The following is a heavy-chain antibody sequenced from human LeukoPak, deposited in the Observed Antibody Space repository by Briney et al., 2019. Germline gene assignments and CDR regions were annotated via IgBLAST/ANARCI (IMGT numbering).Heavy chain of an antibody. CDR3: ARNSQFGELSFDY. D-gene: IGHD3-10*01. Sequence: PSQTLSLTCTVSGASVGGVGYDWNGIRQRPGRGLEWSGYIDYTGTAYYNPSLKSRAAISLDAYKNQFSLSLSSVTAADKDLYFCARNSQFGELSFDYWGQGTMLTVSS. J-gene: IGHJ4*02. CDR2: IDYTGTA. CDR1: GASVGGVGYD. V-gene: IGHV4-31*03.